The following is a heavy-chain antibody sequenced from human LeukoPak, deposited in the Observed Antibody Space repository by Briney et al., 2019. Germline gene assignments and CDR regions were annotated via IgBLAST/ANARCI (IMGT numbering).Heavy chain of an antibody. D-gene: IGHD3-22*01. CDR1: GGSFSGYY. V-gene: IGHV4-34*01. CDR2: INHSGST. CDR3: ARVRGKRRSYYYDSSGYYFDY. Sequence: SETLSLTCAVYGGSFSGYYWSWLRQPPGKGLEWIGEINHSGSTNYNPSLKSRVTISVDTSKNQFSLKLSSVTAADTAVYYCARVRGKRRSYYYDSSGYYFDYWGQGTLVTVSS. J-gene: IGHJ4*02.